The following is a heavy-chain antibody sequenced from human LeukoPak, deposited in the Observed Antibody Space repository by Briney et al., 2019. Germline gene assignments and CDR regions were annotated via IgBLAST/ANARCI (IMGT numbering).Heavy chain of an antibody. V-gene: IGHV3-7*03. J-gene: IGHJ4*02. D-gene: IGHD6-19*01. Sequence: GGSLRLSCAASGFTFSNYWMSWVRQAPGRGLEWVANIKQDGSENYYVDSVKGRFTISRDNTKNSLYLQMNSLRAEDTAVYYCARDPPAVAGNFDYWGQGTLVTVSS. CDR3: ARDPPAVAGNFDY. CDR1: GFTFSNYW. CDR2: IKQDGSEN.